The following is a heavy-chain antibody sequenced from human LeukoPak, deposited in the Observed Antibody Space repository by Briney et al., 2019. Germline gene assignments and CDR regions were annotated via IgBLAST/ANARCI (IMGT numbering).Heavy chain of an antibody. Sequence: PSETLSLTCTVSGGSITSYYWSWIRQPPGKGLEWVSAITGTGGGTYYADSAKGRFTISRDTSKNTLYLQMDSLRADDTAIYYCTKGDRGSGWQHWGQGTLVTV. CDR3: TKGDRGSGWQH. D-gene: IGHD6-19*01. V-gene: IGHV3-23*01. CDR1: GGSITSYY. CDR2: ITGTGGGT. J-gene: IGHJ4*02.